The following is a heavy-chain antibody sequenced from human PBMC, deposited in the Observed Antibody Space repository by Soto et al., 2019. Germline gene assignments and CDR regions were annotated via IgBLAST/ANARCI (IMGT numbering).Heavy chain of an antibody. D-gene: IGHD5-12*01. CDR3: ARAKQSGYSGYNNDY. V-gene: IGHV1-46*01. CDR1: GYTFTSYY. J-gene: IGHJ4*02. Sequence: ASVKVSCKASGYTFTSYYMHWVRQAPGQGLEWMGIINPSGGSTSYAQKFQGRVTMTRDTSTSTVYMELSSLRSEDTAVYYCARAKQSGYSGYNNDYWGQGTLVTVSS. CDR2: INPSGGST.